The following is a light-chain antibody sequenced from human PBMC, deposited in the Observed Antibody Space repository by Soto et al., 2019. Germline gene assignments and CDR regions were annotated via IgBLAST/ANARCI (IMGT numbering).Light chain of an antibody. CDR1: RSNIGSNH. CDR3: AAWDDSLSGYV. Sequence: QSVVTQPPSASGTPGQRVTIACSGSRSNIGSNHVYWYQQLPGTAPKLLIYRNHQRPSGFPDRFSGSKSGTSASLAISGLRSEDEADYYCAAWDDSLSGYVFGTGTKLTVL. CDR2: RNH. J-gene: IGLJ1*01. V-gene: IGLV1-47*01.